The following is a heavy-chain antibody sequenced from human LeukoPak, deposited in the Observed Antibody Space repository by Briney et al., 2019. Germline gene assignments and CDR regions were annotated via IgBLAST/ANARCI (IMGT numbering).Heavy chain of an antibody. J-gene: IGHJ6*04. V-gene: IGHV3-30*04. CDR3: AGDRAYYFLAPFPGDGMDV. CDR2: LSYDGSNK. D-gene: IGHD3-16*01. Sequence: GRSLRLSCAASGLTFSHYAFHWVRQAPGKGLEWVAVLSYDGSNKDYADSVKGRFTISRDNSKNTLYLQMNSLRPEDTAVYYCAGDRAYYFLAPFPGDGMDVWGKGTTVTVSS. CDR1: GLTFSHYA.